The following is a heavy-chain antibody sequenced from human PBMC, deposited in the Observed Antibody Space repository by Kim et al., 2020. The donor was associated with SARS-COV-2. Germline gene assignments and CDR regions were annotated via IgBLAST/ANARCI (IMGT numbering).Heavy chain of an antibody. Sequence: ASVKVSCKASGYTFTSYYMHWVRQAPGQGLEWMGIINPSGGSTSSAQKFQGRVTMTRDTSTSTVYMELSSLRSEDTAVYYCARDSSGGTIFGVVIVTHPGDWGQGTLVTVSS. D-gene: IGHD3-3*01. CDR2: INPSGGST. J-gene: IGHJ4*02. V-gene: IGHV1-46*01. CDR1: GYTFTSYY. CDR3: ARDSSGGTIFGVVIVTHPGD.